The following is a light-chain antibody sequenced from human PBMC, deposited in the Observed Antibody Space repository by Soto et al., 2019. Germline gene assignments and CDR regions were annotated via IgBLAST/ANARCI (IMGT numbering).Light chain of an antibody. CDR3: QPYGSSPWT. CDR1: QSVSSSY. CDR2: GAS. Sequence: EIVLTQSPGTLSLSPGERATLSCRASQSVSSSYLAWYQQKPGQAPRLLIYGASSRATGIPDRFSGSGSGTDFTLTISRLEPADFAVYYCQPYGSSPWTFGQGTKVHIK. J-gene: IGKJ1*01. V-gene: IGKV3-20*01.